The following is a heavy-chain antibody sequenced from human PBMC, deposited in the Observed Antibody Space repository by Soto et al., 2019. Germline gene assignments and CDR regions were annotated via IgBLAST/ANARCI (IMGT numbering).Heavy chain of an antibody. CDR3: ARAFELVVPAAPNWFDP. D-gene: IGHD2-2*01. V-gene: IGHV4-59*01. CDR1: GGSISSYY. Sequence: SETLSLTCTVSGGSISSYYWSWIRQPPGKGLEWIGYIYYSGSTNYNPSLKGRVTISVDTSKNQFSLRLSSVTAADTAVYYCARAFELVVPAAPNWFDPWGQGTLVTVSS. CDR2: IYYSGST. J-gene: IGHJ5*02.